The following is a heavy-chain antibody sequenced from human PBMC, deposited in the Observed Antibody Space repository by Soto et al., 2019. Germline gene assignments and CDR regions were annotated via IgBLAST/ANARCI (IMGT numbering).Heavy chain of an antibody. CDR2: IIPIFGTA. CDR3: AGTYYDFWRVLLKYNWFDP. CDR1: GGTFSSYA. Sequence: QVQLVQSGAEVKKPGYSVKVSCKASGGTFSSYAISWVRQAPGQGLEWMGGIIPIFGTANYAQKFQGRVTITANESKSTAYMELSHLRCDDTAMYYCAGTYYDFWRVLLKYNWFDPWGQGTLVTVSS. D-gene: IGHD3-3*01. V-gene: IGHV1-69*01. J-gene: IGHJ5*02.